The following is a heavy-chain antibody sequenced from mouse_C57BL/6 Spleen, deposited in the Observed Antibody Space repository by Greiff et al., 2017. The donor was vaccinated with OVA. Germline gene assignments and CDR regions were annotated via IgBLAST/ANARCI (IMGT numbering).Heavy chain of an antibody. D-gene: IGHD4-1*01. J-gene: IGHJ2*01. CDR3: ARASNSDRFDY. Sequence: EVKLVESEGGLVQPGSSMKLSCTASGFTFSDYYMAWVRQVPEKGLEWVANINYDGSSTYYLDSLKSRFIISRDNAKNILYLQMSSLKSEDTATYYCARASNSDRFDYWGQGTTLTVSS. V-gene: IGHV5-16*01. CDR2: INYDGSST. CDR1: GFTFSDYY.